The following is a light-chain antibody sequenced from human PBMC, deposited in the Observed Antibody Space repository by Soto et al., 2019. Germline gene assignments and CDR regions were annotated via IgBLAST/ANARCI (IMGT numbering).Light chain of an antibody. V-gene: IGKV3-20*01. J-gene: IGKJ4*01. CDR3: QQYGRSRT. Sequence: EIALSRSPATISVSPGARITLSCRPSHSVNSHVAWYQQKPGQAPRLLLDGASSRATGIPDRFSGRGSGTDFTLTIRRLEPEDFGVYYGQQYGRSRTFGGGTKV. CDR2: GAS. CDR1: HSVNSH.